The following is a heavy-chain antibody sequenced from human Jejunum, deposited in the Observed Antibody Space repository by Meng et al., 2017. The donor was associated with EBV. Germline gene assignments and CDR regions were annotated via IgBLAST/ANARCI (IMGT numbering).Heavy chain of an antibody. J-gene: IGHJ5*02. CDR2: ISDNGVRT. CDR3: AKLTRA. Sequence: EVEVGESGGGLVQPGGSLRLSCAASGFTFNSYGMAWVRQAPGKGLEWVSVISDNGVRTAYADSVKGRFTISRDNSKNTLYLQMNSLRAEDTAVYYCAKLTRAWGQGTLVTVSS. V-gene: IGHV3-23*04. CDR1: GFTFNSYG.